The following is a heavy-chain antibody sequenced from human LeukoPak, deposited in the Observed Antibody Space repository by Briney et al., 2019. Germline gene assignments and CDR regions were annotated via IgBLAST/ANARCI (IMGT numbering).Heavy chain of an antibody. D-gene: IGHD1-26*01. Sequence: GGSLRLSCAASGFDFSDRSMNWVRKAPGKGLEWVSYISGGSDSIYYADSVRGRFTISRDNARNSLYPQMNSLRDEDTAVYFCATDKPPVGAIDYWGQGTLVTVSS. CDR3: ATDKPPVGAIDY. CDR1: GFDFSDRS. J-gene: IGHJ4*02. V-gene: IGHV3-48*02. CDR2: ISGGSDSI.